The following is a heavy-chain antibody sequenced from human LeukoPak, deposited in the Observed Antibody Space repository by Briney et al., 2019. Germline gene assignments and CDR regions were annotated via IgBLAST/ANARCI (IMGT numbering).Heavy chain of an antibody. V-gene: IGHV1-69*13. CDR3: ASRDNWNDPFDY. D-gene: IGHD1-1*01. CDR2: IIPIFGTS. J-gene: IGHJ4*02. Sequence: SVKVSCKASGCTFSSYAISWVRQAPGQALDRMGGIIPIFGTSNYAQKLQGRVTITADESTSTAYIELSSLRSEDTAVYYCASRDNWNDPFDYWGQGTLVTVSS. CDR1: GCTFSSYA.